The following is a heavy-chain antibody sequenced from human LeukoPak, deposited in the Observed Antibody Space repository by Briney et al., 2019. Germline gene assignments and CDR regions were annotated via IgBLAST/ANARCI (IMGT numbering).Heavy chain of an antibody. CDR2: IRYDGSNK. CDR1: GFTFSSYG. CDR3: AKVSGLDWNDIGRYSGPSAAFDL. Sequence: GGSLRLSCAASGFTFSSYGMHWVRQAPGKGLEWVAFIRYDGSNKYYADSVKGRFTISRDNSKNTLYLQMNSLRAEDTAVYYCAKVSGLDWNDIGRYSGPSAAFDLWGQGTMVTVSS. V-gene: IGHV3-30*02. J-gene: IGHJ3*01. D-gene: IGHD1-1*01.